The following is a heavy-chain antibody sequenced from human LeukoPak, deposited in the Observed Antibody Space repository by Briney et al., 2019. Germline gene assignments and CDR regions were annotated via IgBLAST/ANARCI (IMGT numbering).Heavy chain of an antibody. J-gene: IGHJ3*02. CDR3: ASLVYYYDSSGHSDAFDI. CDR1: GGSFSGYY. D-gene: IGHD3-22*01. CDR2: INHSGST. V-gene: IGHV4-34*01. Sequence: SETLSLTCAVYGGSFSGYYWSWIRQPPGKGLEWIGEINHSGSTNYNPSLKSRVTISVDTSKNQFSLKLSSVTAADTAVYYCASLVYYYDSSGHSDAFDIWGQGTMVTVSS.